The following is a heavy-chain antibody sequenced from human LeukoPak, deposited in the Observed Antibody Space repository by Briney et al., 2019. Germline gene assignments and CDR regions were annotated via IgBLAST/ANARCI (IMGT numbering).Heavy chain of an antibody. CDR1: GYTFTSYG. CDR3: AITYYYHSSGSFSEYFPH. Sequence: ASVKVSCKASGYTFTSYGMSWVRQAPGQGLEWMGWISAYNGNTNYAQKLQGRVTMTTDTSTSTGYMELRSLRSDDTAVYYCAITYYYHSSGSFSEYFPHWGQGTLVTVSS. CDR2: ISAYNGNT. V-gene: IGHV1-18*01. D-gene: IGHD3-22*01. J-gene: IGHJ1*01.